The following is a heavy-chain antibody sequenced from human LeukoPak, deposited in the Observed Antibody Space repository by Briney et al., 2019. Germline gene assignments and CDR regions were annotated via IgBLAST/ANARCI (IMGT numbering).Heavy chain of an antibody. Sequence: GGSLRLSCAASGFTFSSYAMSWVRQAPGKGLEWVSAISGSGGSTSYADSVKGRFTISRDNSKNTLYLQMNSLRAEDTAVYYCAKDVRPAQNYFDYWGQGTLVTVSS. CDR1: GFTFSSYA. CDR2: ISGSGGST. CDR3: AKDVRPAQNYFDY. J-gene: IGHJ4*02. V-gene: IGHV3-23*01.